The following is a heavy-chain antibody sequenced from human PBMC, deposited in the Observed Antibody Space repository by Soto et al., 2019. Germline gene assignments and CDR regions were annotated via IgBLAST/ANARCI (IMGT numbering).Heavy chain of an antibody. D-gene: IGHD2-15*01. CDR1: GFTFNTYG. CDR3: ARADCTGAYCYSWPFNYGVDV. V-gene: IGHV3-33*08. Sequence: QVQLVESGGGVVQPGGSLRLSCTTSGFTFNTYGMRWVRQAPGKGLEWVAIIWSDGSNKYYADSVKGRFTISRDNSRNTLYLQMNSLRAEDTALYYCARADCTGAYCYSWPFNYGVDVWGQGTTVTVSS. J-gene: IGHJ6*02. CDR2: IWSDGSNK.